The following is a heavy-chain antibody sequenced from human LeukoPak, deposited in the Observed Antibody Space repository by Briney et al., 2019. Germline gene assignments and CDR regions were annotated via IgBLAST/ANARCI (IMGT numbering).Heavy chain of an antibody. J-gene: IGHJ4*02. Sequence: SETLSLTCTVSGYSISSGYYWGWIRPPAGKGLEWIGRIYTSGSTNYNPSLKSRVTISVDTSKNQFSLKLSSVTAADTAVYYCAGGGIAAAGTGYWGQGTLVTVSS. CDR2: IYTSGST. V-gene: IGHV4-61*02. CDR1: GYSISSGYY. CDR3: AGGGIAAAGTGY. D-gene: IGHD6-13*01.